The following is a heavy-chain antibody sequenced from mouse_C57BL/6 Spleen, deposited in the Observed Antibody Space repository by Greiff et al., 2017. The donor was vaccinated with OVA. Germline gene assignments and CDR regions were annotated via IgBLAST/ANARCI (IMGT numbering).Heavy chain of an antibody. D-gene: IGHD3-2*02. J-gene: IGHJ3*01. CDR3: ARDSSGPAWFAY. CDR2: IYPGDGDT. V-gene: IGHV1-80*01. Sequence: VQLKESGAELVKPGASVKISCKASGYAFSSYWMNWVKQRPGKGLEWIGQIYPGDGDTNYNGKFKGKATLTADKSSSTAYMQLSSLTSEDSAVYFCARDSSGPAWFAYWGQGTLVTVSA. CDR1: GYAFSSYW.